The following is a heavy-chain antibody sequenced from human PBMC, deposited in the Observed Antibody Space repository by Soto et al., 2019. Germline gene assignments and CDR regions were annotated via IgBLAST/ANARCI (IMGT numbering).Heavy chain of an antibody. CDR2: INHSGST. D-gene: IGHD2-2*01. CDR1: GGSFSGYY. CDR3: ARGRPRYCSSTSCYFERGHYFDY. V-gene: IGHV4-34*01. J-gene: IGHJ4*02. Sequence: SETLSLTCAVYGGSFSGYYWSWIRQPPGKGLEWIGEINHSGSTNYNPSLKSRVTISVDTSKNQFSLKLSSVTAADTAVYYCARGRPRYCSSTSCYFERGHYFDYWGQGTLVTV.